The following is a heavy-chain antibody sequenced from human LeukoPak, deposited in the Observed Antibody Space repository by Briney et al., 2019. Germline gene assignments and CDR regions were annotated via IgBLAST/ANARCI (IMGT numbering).Heavy chain of an antibody. CDR2: VWPGDSDT. CDR3: ARPYSGTYSGFDA. D-gene: IGHD1-26*01. V-gene: IGHV5-51*01. CDR1: GSHFFNYW. J-gene: IGHJ4*02. Sequence: GEALEISWKGSGSHFFNYWIGGGRQIPGKGLGGGGIVWPGDSDTRYSPSFQGEVTISADKSINTAYLQWSSLKASDTGMYYCARPYSGTYSGFDAWGQGTLVTVSS.